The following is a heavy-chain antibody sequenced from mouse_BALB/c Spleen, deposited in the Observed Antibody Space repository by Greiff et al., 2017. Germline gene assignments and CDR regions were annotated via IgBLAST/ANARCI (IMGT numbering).Heavy chain of an antibody. CDR1: GYSFTGYY. J-gene: IGHJ3*01. D-gene: IGHD2-4*01. V-gene: IGHV1-31*01. CDR2: INPYNGAT. CDR3: AREGNMITTEFAY. Sequence: EVQLQQSGPELVKPGASVKISCKASGYSFTGYYMHWVKQSHVKSLEWIGRINPYNGATSYNQNFKDKASLTVDKSSSTAYMELHSLTSEDSAVYYCAREGNMITTEFAYWGQGTLVTVSA.